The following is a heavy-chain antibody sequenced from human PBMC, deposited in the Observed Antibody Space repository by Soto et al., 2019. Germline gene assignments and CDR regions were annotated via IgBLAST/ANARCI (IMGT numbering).Heavy chain of an antibody. Sequence: GGSLRLSCAASGFTFDDYAMHWARQAPGKGLEWVSLISGDGGSTYYADSVKGRFTISRDNSKNSLYLQMNSLRTEDTALYYCAKDLAGDNYYYYGMDVWGQGTTVTVSS. V-gene: IGHV3-43*02. J-gene: IGHJ6*02. D-gene: IGHD7-27*01. CDR2: ISGDGGST. CDR1: GFTFDDYA. CDR3: AKDLAGDNYYYYGMDV.